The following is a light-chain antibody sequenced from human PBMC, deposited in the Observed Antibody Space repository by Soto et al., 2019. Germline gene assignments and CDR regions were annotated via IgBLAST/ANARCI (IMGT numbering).Light chain of an antibody. CDR3: TSYAASSVPYL. Sequence: QSALTQPASVSGSPGQSISISCTGSTSDIGDYEYVSWYQQHPGKAPKLIIYEVSRRPSGISNRFSASKSGNTASLFISGLQAEDEADYYCTSYAASSVPYLFGTGTKVTVL. CDR2: EVS. CDR1: TSDIGDYEY. J-gene: IGLJ1*01. V-gene: IGLV2-14*01.